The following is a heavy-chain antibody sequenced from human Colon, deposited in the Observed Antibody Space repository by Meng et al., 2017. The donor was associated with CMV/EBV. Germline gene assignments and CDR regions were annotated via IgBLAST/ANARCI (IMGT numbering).Heavy chain of an antibody. CDR3: ARGLISTIFGAVSRGGMDV. J-gene: IGHJ6*02. Sequence: GESLKIPCAASGFTVSSNYMNWVRQAPGKGLEWVSVIYSGGGTYYADSVKGRFTISRDNSKNTLYLQMNNLRAEDTAVYYCARGLISTIFGAVSRGGMDVWGQGTTVTVSS. V-gene: IGHV3-53*01. D-gene: IGHD3-3*01. CDR1: GFTVSSNY. CDR2: IYSGGGT.